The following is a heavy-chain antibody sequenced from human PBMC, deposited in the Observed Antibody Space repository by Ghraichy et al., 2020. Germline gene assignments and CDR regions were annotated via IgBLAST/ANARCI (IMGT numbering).Heavy chain of an antibody. V-gene: IGHV3-11*01. D-gene: IGHD6-19*01. J-gene: IGHJ2*01. CDR3: ARDPRQWLAYWYFDL. CDR1: GFTFSDYY. Sequence: GGSLRLSCAASGFTFSDYYMNWIRQAPGKGLEWVSYISSSGSTIYYADSVKGRFTISRDNAKNSLYLQMNSLRAEDTAVYYCARDPRQWLAYWYFDLWGRGTLVTVSS. CDR2: ISSSGSTI.